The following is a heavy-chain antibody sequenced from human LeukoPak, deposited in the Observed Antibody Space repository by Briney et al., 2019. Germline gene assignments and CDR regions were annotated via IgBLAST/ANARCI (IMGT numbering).Heavy chain of an antibody. CDR3: ARKNLSSGWYYVY. Sequence: PGGSLRLSCAASGFTFSSYSMNWVRQAPGKGLEWVSSISSSSSYIYYADSVKGRFTISRDNAKNSLYLQMNSLRAEDTAVYYCARKNLSSGWYYVYRGQGTLVTVSS. V-gene: IGHV3-21*01. D-gene: IGHD6-19*01. J-gene: IGHJ4*02. CDR2: ISSSSSYI. CDR1: GFTFSSYS.